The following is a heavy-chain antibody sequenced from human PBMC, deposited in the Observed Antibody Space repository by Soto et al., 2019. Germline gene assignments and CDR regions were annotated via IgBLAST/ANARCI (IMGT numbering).Heavy chain of an antibody. V-gene: IGHV4-59*01. CDR2: IYNSGST. J-gene: IGHJ6*02. D-gene: IGHD3-10*01. CDR1: GGSISTYY. Sequence: ETLSLTCTVSGGSISTYYWSWIRRPPGKGLEWIGYIYNSGSTHSNPSLQSRVTISVDTSKNQFSLKLSSVTAADTAIYYCARARITMVREVIKYNMDVWGQGTTVTVSS. CDR3: ARARITMVREVIKYNMDV.